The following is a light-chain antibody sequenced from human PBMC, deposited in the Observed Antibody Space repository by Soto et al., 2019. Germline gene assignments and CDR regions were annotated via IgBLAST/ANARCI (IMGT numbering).Light chain of an antibody. V-gene: IGKV3-20*01. CDR3: QQYSSSTPGFT. J-gene: IGKJ3*01. CDR1: QGVNSPY. Sequence: EIGLTQSPGTLSLFPGERGTLPCRASQGVNSPYFAWYRPKPGQPPRLLIYGASNRATGVPDRFSGSGSGTDFTLTISRMEPADFAVYYCQQYSSSTPGFTFGPGTTVDIK. CDR2: GAS.